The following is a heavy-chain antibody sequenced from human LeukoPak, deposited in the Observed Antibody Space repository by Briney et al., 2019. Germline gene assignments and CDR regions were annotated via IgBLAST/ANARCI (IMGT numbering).Heavy chain of an antibody. CDR2: ISSSGSTI. D-gene: IGHD5-18*01. Sequence: PGGSLRLSCAASGFTFSSYEMNWVRQAPGKGLEWVSYISSSGSTIYYADSVKGRFTISRDNSKNTLYLQMNSLRAEDTAVYYCAKARGYSHGSVDYWGQGTLVTVSS. CDR1: GFTFSSYE. CDR3: AKARGYSHGSVDY. V-gene: IGHV3-48*03. J-gene: IGHJ4*02.